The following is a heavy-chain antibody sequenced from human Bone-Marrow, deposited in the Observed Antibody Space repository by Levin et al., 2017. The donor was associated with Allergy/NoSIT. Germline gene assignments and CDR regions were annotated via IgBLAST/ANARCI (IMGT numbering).Heavy chain of an antibody. J-gene: IGHJ4*02. CDR3: ARLDGYYFDY. D-gene: IGHD3-9*01. V-gene: IGHV4-31*03. CDR1: GGSISSAGYH. Sequence: SQTLSLTCTVSGGSISSAGYHWTWIRQSPGKGLEWIGYISYRGTTYYNPSLKSRLTMSLDTSEQRFALNLNSVTAADTAIYYCARLDGYYFDYWGQGTLVTVSS. CDR2: ISYRGTT.